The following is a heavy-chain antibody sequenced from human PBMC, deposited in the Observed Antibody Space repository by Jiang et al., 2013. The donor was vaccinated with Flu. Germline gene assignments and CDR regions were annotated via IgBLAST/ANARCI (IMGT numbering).Heavy chain of an antibody. CDR3: ARQEGGYCSSTSCYQFYYYYYGMDV. V-gene: IGHV4-39*01. J-gene: IGHJ6*02. CDR1: GGSISSSSYY. Sequence: LVKPSETLSLTCTVSGGSISSSSYYWGWIRQPPGKGLEWIGSIYYSGSTYYNPSLKSRVTISVDTSKNQFSLKLSSVTAADTAVYYCARQEGGYCSSTSCYQFYYYYYGMDVWGQGTTVTVSS. D-gene: IGHD2-2*01. CDR2: IYYSGST.